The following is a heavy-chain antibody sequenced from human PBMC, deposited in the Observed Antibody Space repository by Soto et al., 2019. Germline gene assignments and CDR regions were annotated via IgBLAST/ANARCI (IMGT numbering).Heavy chain of an antibody. CDR3: AREEGYCSGGSCHTDGLGYYYMDV. CDR2: IYSGGST. CDR1: GFTVSSNY. D-gene: IGHD2-15*01. Sequence: GGSLRLSCAASGFTVSSNYMSWVRQAPGKGLEWVSVIYSGGSTYYADSVKGRFTISRDNSKNTLYLQMNSLRAEDTAVHYCAREEGYCSGGSCHTDGLGYYYMDVWGKGTTVTVSS. J-gene: IGHJ6*03. V-gene: IGHV3-66*01.